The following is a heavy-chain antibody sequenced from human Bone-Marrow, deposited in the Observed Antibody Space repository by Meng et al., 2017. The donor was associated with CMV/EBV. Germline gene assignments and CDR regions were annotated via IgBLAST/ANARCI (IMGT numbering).Heavy chain of an antibody. CDR3: ATLVPNYGMAV. D-gene: IGHD2-8*01. CDR1: GYTLTELS. Sequence: ASVEVSCKVSGYTLTELSMHWVRQAPGKGLEGMGGFDPEDGETIYAQKVQGRVTMTEDTSTDTAYMELSRLRSEDTDVCYCATLVPNYGMAVWGQGTTVTVSS. J-gene: IGHJ6*02. V-gene: IGHV1-24*01. CDR2: FDPEDGET.